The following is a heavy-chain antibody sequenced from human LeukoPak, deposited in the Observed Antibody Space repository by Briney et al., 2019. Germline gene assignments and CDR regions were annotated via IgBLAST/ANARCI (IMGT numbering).Heavy chain of an antibody. Sequence: GGSLRLSCAASGFTFSSYWMHWVRQAPGKGLVWVSRMNSDGSSTSYADSVKGRFTISRDNAKNTLYLQMNSLRAEDTAVYYCARAPRTKSSSSHDYWGQGTLVTISS. D-gene: IGHD6-6*01. CDR3: ARAPRTKSSSSHDY. CDR1: GFTFSSYW. J-gene: IGHJ4*02. V-gene: IGHV3-74*01. CDR2: MNSDGSST.